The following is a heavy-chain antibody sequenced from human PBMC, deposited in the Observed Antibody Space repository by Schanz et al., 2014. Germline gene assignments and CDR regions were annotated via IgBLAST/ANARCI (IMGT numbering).Heavy chain of an antibody. CDR2: LSEGGGGT. V-gene: IGHV3-23*04. Sequence: EVQLVESGGGWVQPGGSLRLSCAASGFTFSGYSMNWVRQAPGKGLEWVSALSEGGGGTHYADSVRGRFTISRDNAKNSLYLQMNSLRAEDTAVYYCARIGGSVFDYWAQGTLVTVSS. D-gene: IGHD3-10*01. J-gene: IGHJ4*02. CDR3: ARIGGSVFDY. CDR1: GFTFSGYS.